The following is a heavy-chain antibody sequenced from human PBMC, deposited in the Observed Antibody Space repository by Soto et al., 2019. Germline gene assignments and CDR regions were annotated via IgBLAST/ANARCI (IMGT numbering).Heavy chain of an antibody. CDR1: GGSFSGYY. Sequence: SETLSLTCAVYGGSFSGYYWSWIRQPPGKGLEWIGEINHSGSTNYNPSLKSRVTISVDTSKNQFSLKLSSVTAADTAVYYCARGGAARPGYYYYYMDVWGKGTTVTAP. CDR2: INHSGST. D-gene: IGHD6-6*01. J-gene: IGHJ6*03. V-gene: IGHV4-34*01. CDR3: ARGGAARPGYYYYYMDV.